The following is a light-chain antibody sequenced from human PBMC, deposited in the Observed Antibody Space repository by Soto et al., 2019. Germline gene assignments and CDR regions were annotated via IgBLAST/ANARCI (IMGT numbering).Light chain of an antibody. Sequence: DIQLTQSPSFLSASVGDRVTITCRASQGISSYLAWYQQKPGKAPKLLIYAASTLQSGVPSRFSGSGSGTEFTLTISSLQPEDFATCYCQQLNSYRLFGGGTKVDIK. CDR1: QGISSY. J-gene: IGKJ4*01. V-gene: IGKV1-9*01. CDR2: AAS. CDR3: QQLNSYRL.